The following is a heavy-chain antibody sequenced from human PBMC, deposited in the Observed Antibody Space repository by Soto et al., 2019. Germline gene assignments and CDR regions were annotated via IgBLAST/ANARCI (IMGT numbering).Heavy chain of an antibody. CDR1: GFRFSSYG. V-gene: IGHV3-33*01. D-gene: IGHD3-22*01. J-gene: IGHJ4*02. CDR2: IWDDGSNK. CDR3: ATEGKDDSVKGGFDN. Sequence: QVQLVESGGGVVQPGRSLRLCCAASGFRFSSYGMNWVRQSPGKGLEWVAVIWDDGSNKFYGNSVKGRFTISRDNSRNTLYLQMNGLRDEGTAVYYCATEGKDDSVKGGFDNWGQGTLVTVSS.